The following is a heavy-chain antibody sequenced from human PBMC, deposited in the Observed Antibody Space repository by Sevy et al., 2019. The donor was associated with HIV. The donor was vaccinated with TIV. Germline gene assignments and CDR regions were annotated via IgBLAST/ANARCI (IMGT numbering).Heavy chain of an antibody. CDR2: MHPNSGNT. J-gene: IGHJ4*02. Sequence: ASVKVSCKASGYTFTTYDINWVRQATGQGLEWMGWMHPNSGNTGYAQKFQGRVTMTRNTSISTAYMELSSLGSEDTAVYYCARSTGSLVYWGQGTLVTVSS. D-gene: IGHD2-15*01. V-gene: IGHV1-8*01. CDR3: ARSTGSLVY. CDR1: GYTFTTYD.